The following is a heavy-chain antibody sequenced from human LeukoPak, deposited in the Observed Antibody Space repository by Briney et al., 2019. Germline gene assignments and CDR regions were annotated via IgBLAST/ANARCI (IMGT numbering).Heavy chain of an antibody. D-gene: IGHD1-26*01. CDR1: GFTVSNNY. CDR3: VRDLGGRSGH. Sequence: GGSLRLSCAASGFTVSNNYMSWVRQAPGKGLEWVSVIYSGGSTYYADSVKGRFTISRDNAKNTLYLQMNSLRAEDTAVYYCVRDLGGRSGHWGQGTLVTVSS. J-gene: IGHJ4*02. V-gene: IGHV3-53*01. CDR2: IYSGGST.